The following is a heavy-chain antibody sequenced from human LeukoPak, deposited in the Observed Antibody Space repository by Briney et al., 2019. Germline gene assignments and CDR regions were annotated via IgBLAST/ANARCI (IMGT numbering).Heavy chain of an antibody. CDR3: VRVKSNNWWGNFDY. Sequence: GASVKVSCKAFGYTFTDYGITWVRQAPGQGLQWLGWVSVNTGNTNYAQRFQGRVTMTIDTSTSTAYMELRSLGSDDTAVYYCVRVKSNNWWGNFDYWGQGTLVTVSS. CDR2: VSVNTGNT. J-gene: IGHJ4*02. V-gene: IGHV1-18*04. CDR1: GYTFTDYG. D-gene: IGHD1-20*01.